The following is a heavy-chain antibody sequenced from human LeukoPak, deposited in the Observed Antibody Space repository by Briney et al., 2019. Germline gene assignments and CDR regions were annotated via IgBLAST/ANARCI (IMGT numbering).Heavy chain of an antibody. V-gene: IGHV3-74*01. CDR3: ASGYYYGSGSPDY. D-gene: IGHD3-10*01. Sequence: GGSLILSCAASGFTFSSYWMHWVRQAPGKGLVWVSRINSDGSSTTYADSVKGRFTISRDNAKTTLYLQMNSLRVEDTAVYYCASGYYYGSGSPDYWGQGTLVTVSS. J-gene: IGHJ4*02. CDR2: INSDGSST. CDR1: GFTFSSYW.